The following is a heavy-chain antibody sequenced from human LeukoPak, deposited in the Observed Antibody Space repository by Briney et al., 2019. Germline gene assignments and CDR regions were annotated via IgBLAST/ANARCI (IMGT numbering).Heavy chain of an antibody. CDR1: GYTFTGYY. J-gene: IGHJ2*01. Sequence: GASVKVSCKASGYTFTGYYMHWVRQATGQGLEWMGWMNPNSGNTGYAQKFQGRVTMTRNTSISTAYMELSSLRSEDTAVYYCARWVPHSGYYSTYWYFDLWGRGTLVTVSS. D-gene: IGHD3-22*01. V-gene: IGHV1-8*02. CDR2: MNPNSGNT. CDR3: ARWVPHSGYYSTYWYFDL.